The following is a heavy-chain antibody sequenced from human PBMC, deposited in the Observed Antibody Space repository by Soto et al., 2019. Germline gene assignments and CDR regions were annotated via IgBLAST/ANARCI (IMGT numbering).Heavy chain of an antibody. CDR2: IYYSGST. CDR1: GGSISSYY. J-gene: IGHJ6*02. CDR3: ARDRYLYSSSSIRIKTYYYYGMDV. V-gene: IGHV4-59*01. Sequence: SETLSLTCTVSGGSISSYYWSWIRQPPGKGLEWIGYIYYSGSTNYNPSLKSRVTISVDTSKNQFSLKLSSVTAADTAVYYCARDRYLYSSSSIRIKTYYYYGMDVWGQGTTVTVSS. D-gene: IGHD6-6*01.